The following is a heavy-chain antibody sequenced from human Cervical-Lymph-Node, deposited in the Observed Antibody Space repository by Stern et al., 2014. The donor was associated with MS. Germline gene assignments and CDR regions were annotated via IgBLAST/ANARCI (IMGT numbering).Heavy chain of an antibody. D-gene: IGHD3-16*01. CDR1: GFTFSSHA. CDR3: ARDPISGGAMATFDY. Sequence: VQLVESGGGVVQPGTSLRLSCAASGFTFSSHAMHWVRQAPGKGLEWVAVIAYDGSNEQHSVSVKCRFTISRDNSNNTLYLQMNSLRAEDTAVYYCARDPISGGAMATFDYWGQGTLVTVSS. J-gene: IGHJ4*02. CDR2: IAYDGSNE. V-gene: IGHV3-30-3*01.